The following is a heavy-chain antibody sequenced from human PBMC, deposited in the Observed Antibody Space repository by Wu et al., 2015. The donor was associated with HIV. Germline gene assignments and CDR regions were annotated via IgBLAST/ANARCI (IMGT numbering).Heavy chain of an antibody. D-gene: IGHD3-10*01. CDR1: GGTFRNYV. V-gene: IGHV1-69*05. CDR3: ARERPTPASGYYYGMDV. J-gene: IGHJ6*02. Sequence: QVLLVQSGAEVKKPGSSVKVSCKASGGTFRNYVITWVRQAPGQGLEWMGGIIPIFGTANYAQKFQGRVTITTDESTSTAYMELSSLRSEDTAVYYCARERPTPASGYYYGMDVWGQGTTVTVSS. CDR2: IIPIFGTA.